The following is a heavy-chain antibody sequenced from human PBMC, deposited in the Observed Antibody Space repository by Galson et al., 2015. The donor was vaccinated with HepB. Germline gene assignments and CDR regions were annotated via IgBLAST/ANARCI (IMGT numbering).Heavy chain of an antibody. J-gene: IGHJ4*02. D-gene: IGHD6-19*01. CDR1: GFTFSSYG. CDR3: AKDRSVWEGISSGWSQRFDY. Sequence: SLRLSCAASGFTFSSYGMHWVRQAPGKGLEWVAVISYDGSNKYYADSVKGRFTISRDNSKSTLYLQMNSLRAEDTAVYYCAKDRSVWEGISSGWSQRFDYWGQGTLVTVSS. CDR2: ISYDGSNK. V-gene: IGHV3-30*18.